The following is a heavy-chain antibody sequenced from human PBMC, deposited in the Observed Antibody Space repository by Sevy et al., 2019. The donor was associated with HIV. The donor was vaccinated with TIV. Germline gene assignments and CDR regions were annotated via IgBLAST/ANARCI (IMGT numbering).Heavy chain of an antibody. CDR3: ARSNWTRGVDGFDI. Sequence: SETLSLTCTVSGGPINDFYWNWIRQPPGKGLEWIGYLYSLHHGRSTNYNLSLRSRVTISVATSKNQFSLRLKSVTAAGAAIYYWARSNWTRGVDGFDIWGQGTRGTVSS. J-gene: IGHJ3*02. V-gene: IGHV4-59*01. CDR2: LYSLHHGRST. D-gene: IGHD3-10*01. CDR1: GGPINDFY.